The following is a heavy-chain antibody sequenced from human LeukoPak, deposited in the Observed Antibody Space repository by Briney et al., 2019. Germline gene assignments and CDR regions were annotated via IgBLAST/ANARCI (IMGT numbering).Heavy chain of an antibody. Sequence: SETLSLTCAVYGGSFSGDFWSWIRQSPGKGLEWIGEINHGGSTTYNPSLQSRVTMSVDTSTNQISLKLSSVTAADTAVYYCARDKEWGQGTLVTVSS. CDR1: GGSFSGDF. CDR3: ARDKE. V-gene: IGHV4-34*01. J-gene: IGHJ4*02. CDR2: INHGGST.